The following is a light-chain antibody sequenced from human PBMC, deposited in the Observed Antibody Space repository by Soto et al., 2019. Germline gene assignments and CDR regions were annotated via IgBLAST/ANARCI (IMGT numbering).Light chain of an antibody. Sequence: EIVLTQTPLSLSVTPGQPASVSCKSSQSLLHSSGKTFLYRYLQKAGQPPQALIYEVSNRFSGVPDRFSGSWSGTDFTVKISRVEAEDIGVYYCMQGIQFPYTSGQGTKLEIK. CDR3: MQGIQFPYT. CDR2: EVS. V-gene: IGKV2D-29*01. J-gene: IGKJ2*01. CDR1: QSLLHSSGKTF.